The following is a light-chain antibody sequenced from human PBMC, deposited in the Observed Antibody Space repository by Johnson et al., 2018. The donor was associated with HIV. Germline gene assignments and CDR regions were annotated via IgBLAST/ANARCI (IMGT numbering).Light chain of an antibody. CDR3: GTWDSSLSAYV. V-gene: IGLV1-51*02. Sequence: QAALTQPPSVSAAPGQKVTISCSGSSSNIGNKYVSWYQHLPGTAPKLLIYENNKRPSGIPYRFSGSKSGTSATLGITGLQTGDEADYYCGTWDSSLSAYVFGTGTKVTVL. CDR1: SSNIGNKY. J-gene: IGLJ1*01. CDR2: ENN.